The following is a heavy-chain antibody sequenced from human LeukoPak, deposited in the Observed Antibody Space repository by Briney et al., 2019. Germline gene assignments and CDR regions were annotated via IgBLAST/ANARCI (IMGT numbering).Heavy chain of an antibody. CDR1: GFTFSSYA. J-gene: IGHJ4*02. CDR3: ARDPHIAAAGTIFDY. CDR2: IIGSGSST. V-gene: IGHV3-23*01. Sequence: PGGSLRLSCAASGFTFSSYAMSWVRQAPGKGLERVSAIIGSGSSTYYADSVKGRFTISRDNAKNSLYLQMNSLRDEDSAVYYCARDPHIAAAGTIFDYWGQGTLVTVSS. D-gene: IGHD6-13*01.